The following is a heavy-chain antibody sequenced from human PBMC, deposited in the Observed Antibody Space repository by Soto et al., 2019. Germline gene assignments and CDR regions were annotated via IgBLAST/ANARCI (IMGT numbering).Heavy chain of an antibody. Sequence: EVQLVESGGGLVKPGGSLRLGCEVSGFTVGSAWMNWVRQAPGKGLVWVGRIKSKVDGGTTDYAEPVKGRVTISIADSKTTLYLQKERLTTEDTAVYYCTSAPPRALSEERARSWGQGPLVTVSS. V-gene: IGHV3-15*07. CDR2: IKSKVDGGTT. CDR3: TSAPPRALSEERARS. J-gene: IGHJ5*02. CDR1: GFTVGSAW.